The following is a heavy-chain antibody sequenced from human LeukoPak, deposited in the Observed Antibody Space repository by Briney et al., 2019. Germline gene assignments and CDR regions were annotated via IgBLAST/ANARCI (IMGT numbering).Heavy chain of an antibody. CDR1: GDSISSASYD. CDR2: IYTSGST. V-gene: IGHV4-61*02. J-gene: IGHJ3*02. Sequence: SECLSLACTVYGDSISSASYDWSWIRQPAGKGLEWFGRIYTSGSTNYNPSLKSRVTISVDTSKNQFSLKLSSVTAADTAVYYCARDPLASGWYADAFDIWGQGTMVTVSS. D-gene: IGHD6-19*01. CDR3: ARDPLASGWYADAFDI.